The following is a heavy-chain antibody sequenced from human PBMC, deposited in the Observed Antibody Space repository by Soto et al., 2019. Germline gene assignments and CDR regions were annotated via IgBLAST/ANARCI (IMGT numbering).Heavy chain of an antibody. J-gene: IGHJ4*02. CDR1: GYTFTSYA. CDR3: ASPGSPNRREAWNY. CDR2: INAGNGNT. D-gene: IGHD1-26*01. Sequence: QVQLVQSGAEVKKPGASVKVSCKASGYTFTSYAMHWVRQAPGQRLEWMGWINAGNGNTKYSQKFQGRVTITRDTTASTAYMELSSLRSEDTAVYYCASPGSPNRREAWNYWGQGTLVTVSS. V-gene: IGHV1-3*01.